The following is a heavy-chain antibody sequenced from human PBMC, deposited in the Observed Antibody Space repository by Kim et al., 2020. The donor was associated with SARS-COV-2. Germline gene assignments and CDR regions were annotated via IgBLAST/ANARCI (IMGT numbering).Heavy chain of an antibody. D-gene: IGHD6-19*01. J-gene: IGHJ4*02. CDR3: ALDLIAVAAPFDY. Sequence: YAQRFQGRVTITADKSTSTAYMELSSLRSEDTAVYYCALDLIAVAAPFDYWGQGTLVTVSS. V-gene: IGHV1-69*02.